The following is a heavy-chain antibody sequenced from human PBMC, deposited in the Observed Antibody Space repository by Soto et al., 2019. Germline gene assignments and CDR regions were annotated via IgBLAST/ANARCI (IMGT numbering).Heavy chain of an antibody. CDR2: VSNDGYRK. CDR1: GFTFNNYG. J-gene: IGHJ4*02. CDR3: AKGLFGYSSSAVQKNYFAY. V-gene: IGHV3-30*18. Sequence: QVQLVESGGGVVQPGRSLRLSCAASGFTFNNYGMHWVRQAPGKGLEWVAVVSNDGYRKYHADCVKGRFTISRDNSQNTLYLQMSRLGAEDTAVYYCAKGLFGYSSSAVQKNYFAYWGQGTLVTVSS. D-gene: IGHD6-6*01.